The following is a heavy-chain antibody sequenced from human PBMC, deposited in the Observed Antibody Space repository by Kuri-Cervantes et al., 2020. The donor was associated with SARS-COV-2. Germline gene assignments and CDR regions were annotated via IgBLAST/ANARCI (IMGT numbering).Heavy chain of an antibody. CDR2: ISAHNGNT. CDR1: GYTFSTYG. V-gene: IGHV1-18*04. CDR3: ATDPSGDEGDGFDP. Sequence: ASVKVSCKAAGYTFSTYGLSWVRQAPGQGLEWMGWISAHNGNTNFAQKFQGRVTMTEDTSTDTAYMELSSLRSEDTAVYYCATDPSGDEGDGFDPWGQGTLVTVSS. J-gene: IGHJ5*02. D-gene: IGHD4-17*01.